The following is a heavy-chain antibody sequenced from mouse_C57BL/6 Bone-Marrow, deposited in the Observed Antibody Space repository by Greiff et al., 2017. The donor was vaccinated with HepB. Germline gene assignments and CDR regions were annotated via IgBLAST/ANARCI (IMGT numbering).Heavy chain of an antibody. CDR3: ASYSNYFAY. D-gene: IGHD2-5*01. CDR1: GFLLTSYA. Sequence: VKLMESGPGLVAPSQSLSITCTVSGFLLTSYALSWVRQPPGKGLEWLGVIWTGGGTNYNSALKSRLSISKDNSKSQVFLKMNSLQTDDTARYYCASYSNYFAYWGQGTLVTVSA. V-gene: IGHV2-9-1*01. J-gene: IGHJ3*01. CDR2: IWTGGGT.